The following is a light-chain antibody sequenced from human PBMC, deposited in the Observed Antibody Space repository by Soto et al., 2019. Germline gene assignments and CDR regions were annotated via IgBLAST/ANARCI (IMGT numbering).Light chain of an antibody. CDR1: SSDVGRYSF. V-gene: IGLV2-11*01. J-gene: IGLJ1*01. CDR2: DVY. CDR3: CSNAGSSVV. Sequence: QSALTQPRSVSGSPGQSVTISCTGTSSDVGRYSFVSWYQQHPGKAPKLILYDVYKRPSGVPDRFSGSKSGNTASLTISGLQAEDETDYYCCSNAGSSVVFGTGTKV.